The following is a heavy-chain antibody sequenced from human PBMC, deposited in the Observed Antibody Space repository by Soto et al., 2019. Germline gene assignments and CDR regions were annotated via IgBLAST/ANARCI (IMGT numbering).Heavy chain of an antibody. CDR1: GGSISSYY. Sequence: SEHLSLTCTVSGGSISSYYWSWIRQPAGKGLEWIGRIYTSGSTNYNPSLKSRVTMSVDTSKNQFSLKLSSVTAADTAVYYCARDHPLGYCSGGSCYHAFESWGQGTMVTVSS. V-gene: IGHV4-4*07. CDR2: IYTSGST. J-gene: IGHJ3*02. CDR3: ARDHPLGYCSGGSCYHAFES. D-gene: IGHD2-15*01.